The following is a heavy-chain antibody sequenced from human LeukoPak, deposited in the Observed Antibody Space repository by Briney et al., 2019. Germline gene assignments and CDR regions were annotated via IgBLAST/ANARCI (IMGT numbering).Heavy chain of an antibody. Sequence: GGSQRLSCEASGFTFNSYAMSWVRQAPGKGLEWVSAMSGSGGSTYHADSVKGRVTISRDNSKNTLYLEMNSLRAEDTAVYYCAKGSSSGWYDSFDYWGQGTLVTVSS. V-gene: IGHV3-23*01. CDR3: AKGSSSGWYDSFDY. CDR2: MSGSGGST. J-gene: IGHJ4*02. CDR1: GFTFNSYA. D-gene: IGHD6-19*01.